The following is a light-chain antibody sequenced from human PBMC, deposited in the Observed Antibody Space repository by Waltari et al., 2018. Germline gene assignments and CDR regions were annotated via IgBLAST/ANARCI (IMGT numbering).Light chain of an antibody. CDR3: QQYHSYSPYT. CDR1: QTISIY. Sequence: DIQMTQSPSILSASVVDRVTITRRASQTISIYFAWYQQKPGKATNLLIYKASTLESGVPSSFSGSGSGTEFTLTISNLQPDDFATYYCQQYHSYSPYTFGQGTTLDIK. V-gene: IGKV1-5*03. CDR2: KAS. J-gene: IGKJ2*01.